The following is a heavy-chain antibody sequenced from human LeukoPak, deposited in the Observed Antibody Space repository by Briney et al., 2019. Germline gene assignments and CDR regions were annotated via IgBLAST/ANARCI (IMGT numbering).Heavy chain of an antibody. J-gene: IGHJ5*02. D-gene: IGHD3-3*01. CDR1: GFTFSSYA. CDR2: ISYDGSNK. CDR3: VSTLRGGWFDP. Sequence: GGSLRLSCAASGFTFSSYAMHWVRQAPGKGLEWVAVISYDGSNKYYADSVKGRFTISRDNSKNTLYLQMNSLRAEDTAVYYCVSTLRGGWFDPWGQGTLVTVSS. V-gene: IGHV3-30*01.